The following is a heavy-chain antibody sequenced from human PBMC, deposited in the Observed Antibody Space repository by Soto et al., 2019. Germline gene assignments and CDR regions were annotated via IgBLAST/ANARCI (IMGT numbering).Heavy chain of an antibody. CDR1: GLTFSGYT. CDR3: AKPRAKFYDDY. CDR2: ISESGDST. V-gene: IGHV3-23*01. D-gene: IGHD5-12*01. J-gene: IGHJ4*02. Sequence: EVHLLEFGGGLVQPGGSLRLSCAASGLTFSGYTMSWVRQAPGKGLEWVSAISESGDSTYYAGSVKGRFSISRDNSKNTLYLQMNSLRAEDTAVYYCAKPRAKFYDDYWGQGTLVTVSS.